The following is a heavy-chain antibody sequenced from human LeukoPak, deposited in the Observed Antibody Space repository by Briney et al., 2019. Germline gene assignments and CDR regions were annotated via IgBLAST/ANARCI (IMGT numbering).Heavy chain of an antibody. V-gene: IGHV4-34*01. D-gene: IGHD6-19*01. CDR3: ARGLGAVVGDY. Sequence: SETLSLTCAVYGGSFSGYYWSWIRQPPGKGLEWIGEINHSGSTNYNPSLKSRVTISVDTSKNQFSLKLSSVTAADTAVYYCARGLGAVVGDYWGQGTLVTVSS. J-gene: IGHJ4*02. CDR2: INHSGST. CDR1: GGSFSGYY.